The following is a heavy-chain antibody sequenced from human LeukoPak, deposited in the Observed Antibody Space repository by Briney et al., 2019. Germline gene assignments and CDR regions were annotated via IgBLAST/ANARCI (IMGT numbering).Heavy chain of an antibody. Sequence: GASVKVSCKASGGTFSSYAISWVRQAPGQGLEWMGGIIPIFGTANYAQKFQGRVTITADESTSTAYMELSSLRSEDTAVYYCASPRYCSSTSCYRSAFDIWGQGTMVTVSS. V-gene: IGHV1-69*13. J-gene: IGHJ3*02. CDR2: IIPIFGTA. D-gene: IGHD2-2*02. CDR1: GGTFSSYA. CDR3: ASPRYCSSTSCYRSAFDI.